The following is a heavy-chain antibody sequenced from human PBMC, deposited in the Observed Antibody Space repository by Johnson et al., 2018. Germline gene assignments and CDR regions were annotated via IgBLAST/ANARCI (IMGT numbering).Heavy chain of an antibody. V-gene: IGHV3-13*01. CDR2: IGTAGDT. Sequence: VQLVQSGGGVVQPGRSLRLSCAASGFTFSSYDMHWVRQATGKGLEWVSAIGTAGDTYYPGSVKGRFTISRENAKNSLYLQRNSLRAGDTAVYYCARTPRFDYYDSSGYQYCQHWGQGTLVTVSS. CDR1: GFTFSSYD. D-gene: IGHD3-22*01. CDR3: ARTPRFDYYDSSGYQYCQH. J-gene: IGHJ1*01.